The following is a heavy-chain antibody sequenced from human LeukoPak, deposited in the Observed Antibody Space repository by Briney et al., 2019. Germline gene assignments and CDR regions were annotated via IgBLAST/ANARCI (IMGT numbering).Heavy chain of an antibody. V-gene: IGHV1-69*04. CDR3: ARAVAGTSDAFDI. Sequence: SVKVSCKASGDTFSSYAISWVRQAPGQGLEWMGRIIPILGIANYAQKFQGRVTITADKSTSTAYMELSSLRSEDTAVYYCARAVAGTSDAFDIWGQGTMVTVSS. CDR1: GDTFSSYA. D-gene: IGHD6-19*01. J-gene: IGHJ3*02. CDR2: IIPILGIA.